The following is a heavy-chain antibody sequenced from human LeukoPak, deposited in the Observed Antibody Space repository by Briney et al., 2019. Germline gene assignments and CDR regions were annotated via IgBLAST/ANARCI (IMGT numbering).Heavy chain of an antibody. Sequence: SETLSLTCTVSGVSISSRSYYWGWIRQPPGKGLEWIGNMYYGGDTYYNPSLKSRVTISVDTSKNQFSLKLSSVTAADTAVYYCARQKVRGYYFDYWGQGTLVTVSS. CDR3: ARQKVRGYYFDY. CDR2: MYYGGDT. D-gene: IGHD3-10*01. V-gene: IGHV4-39*01. J-gene: IGHJ4*02. CDR1: GVSISSRSYY.